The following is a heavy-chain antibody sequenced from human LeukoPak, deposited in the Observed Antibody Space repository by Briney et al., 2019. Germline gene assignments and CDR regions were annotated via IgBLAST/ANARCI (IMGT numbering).Heavy chain of an antibody. D-gene: IGHD6-19*01. CDR2: IYSGGST. V-gene: IGHV3-53*01. CDR1: GFTFRSNY. Sequence: PGGSLRLSCAASGFTFRSNYMSWGRQAPGKGLEWVSVIYSGGSTYYADSVKGRFTISRDNSKNTLYLQMNSLRAEDTAVYYCAREGIAVAGTSMDYWGQGTLVTVSS. CDR3: AREGIAVAGTSMDY. J-gene: IGHJ4*02.